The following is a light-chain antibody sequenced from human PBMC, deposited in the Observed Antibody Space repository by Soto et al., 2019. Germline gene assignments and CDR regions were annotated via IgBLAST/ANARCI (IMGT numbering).Light chain of an antibody. V-gene: IGKV3-11*01. J-gene: IGKJ4*01. CDR2: DAS. Sequence: EIALTQSQATLSLSPGERATHACRASQSVNNYLAWFQQKPGQGPRLLIYDASNRATGIPARFSGSGSGTDFTLTISSLEPEDFAVYYCQQRSSWPLLTFGGGTKVEI. CDR1: QSVNNY. CDR3: QQRSSWPLLT.